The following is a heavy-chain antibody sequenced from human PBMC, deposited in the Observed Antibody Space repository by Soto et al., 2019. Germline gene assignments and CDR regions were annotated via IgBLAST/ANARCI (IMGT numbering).Heavy chain of an antibody. V-gene: IGHV3-23*01. J-gene: IGHJ4*02. Sequence: GGSLRLSCAGSGFTFSNYAMSWVRQAPGKGLEWVSAISSAVNTYYADSVKGRFTISRDNSKNTLSLQMNSLRAEDTAVYYCEKQVRDGNSSAYYFDLWGQGTLVTVCS. CDR3: EKQVRDGNSSAYYFDL. CDR2: ISSAVNT. D-gene: IGHD6-6*01. CDR1: GFTFSNYA.